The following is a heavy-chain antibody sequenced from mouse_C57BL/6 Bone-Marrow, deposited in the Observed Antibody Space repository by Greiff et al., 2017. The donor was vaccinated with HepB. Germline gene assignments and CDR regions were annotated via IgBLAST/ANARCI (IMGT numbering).Heavy chain of an antibody. V-gene: IGHV1-76*01. D-gene: IGHD1-1*01. CDR3: ARWGGYGTAWFAY. J-gene: IGHJ3*01. Sequence: VKLMESGAELVRPGASVKLSCKASGYTFTDYYINWVKQRPGQGLEWIARIYPGSGNTYYNEKFKGKATLTAEKSSSTAYMQLSSLTSEDSAVYFCARWGGYGTAWFAYWGQGTLVTVSA. CDR2: IYPGSGNT. CDR1: GYTFTDYY.